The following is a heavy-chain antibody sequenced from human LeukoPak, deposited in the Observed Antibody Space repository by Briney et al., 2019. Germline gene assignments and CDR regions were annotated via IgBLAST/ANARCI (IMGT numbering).Heavy chain of an antibody. V-gene: IGHV3-33*06. CDR3: AKDTCPGYSSGWYEVCRFDP. Sequence: PGGSLRLSCAASGFTFSNAWMSWVRQAPGKGLEWVAVIWYDGSNKYYADSVKGRFTISRDNSKNTLYLQMNSLRAEDTAVYYCAKDTCPGYSSGWYEVCRFDPWGQGTLVTVSS. CDR1: GFTFSNAW. D-gene: IGHD6-19*01. CDR2: IWYDGSNK. J-gene: IGHJ5*02.